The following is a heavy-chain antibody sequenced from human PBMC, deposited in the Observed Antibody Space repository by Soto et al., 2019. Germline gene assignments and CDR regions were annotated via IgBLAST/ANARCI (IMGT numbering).Heavy chain of an antibody. CDR1: GDSFRSYA. V-gene: IGHV1-69*01. CDR3: AGKGGCGNYYHLDF. D-gene: IGHD1-26*01. Sequence: QVQVVQSGAEVKQPGSSVKVSCKVSGDSFRSYAISWVRQAPGQGLEWMGGIIPILTTAKYAQKFQDRVKNNAGQSKRKAQNGKLRPATKGKGVYFFAGKGGCGNYYHLDFWGQGTLVTVSS. J-gene: IGHJ4*02. CDR2: IIPILTTA.